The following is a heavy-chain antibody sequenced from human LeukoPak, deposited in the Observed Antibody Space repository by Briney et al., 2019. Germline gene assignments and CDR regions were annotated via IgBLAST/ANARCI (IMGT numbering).Heavy chain of an antibody. CDR3: AREGYGGSQRGAFDI. V-gene: IGHV1-69*05. CDR2: IIPIFGTA. J-gene: IGHJ3*02. D-gene: IGHD4-23*01. Sequence: SVKVSCKASGGTFSSYAISWVRQAPGQGLEWMGGIIPIFGTANYAQKFQGRVTITTDECTSTAYMELSSLRSEDTAVYYCAREGYGGSQRGAFDIWGQGTMVTVSS. CDR1: GGTFSSYA.